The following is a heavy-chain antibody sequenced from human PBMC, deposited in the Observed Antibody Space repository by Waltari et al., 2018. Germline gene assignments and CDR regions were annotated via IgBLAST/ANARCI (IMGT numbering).Heavy chain of an antibody. CDR1: GGSISSNSYY. CDR2: IYYSGST. Sequence: QLQLQELGPGLVKPSETLSLTCTVSGGSISSNSYYWGWIRQPPGKGLEWIGNIYYSGSTYHNPSLKSRVTISVDTSKNQFSLKLSSMTAADTAIYYCAKTQWELLPLYYYYMDVWGKGTTVTVSS. D-gene: IGHD1-26*01. CDR3: AKTQWELLPLYYYYMDV. J-gene: IGHJ6*03. V-gene: IGHV4-39*01.